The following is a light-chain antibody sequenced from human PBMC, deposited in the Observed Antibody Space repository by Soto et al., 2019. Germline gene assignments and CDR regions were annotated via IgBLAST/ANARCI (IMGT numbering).Light chain of an antibody. CDR1: QNINNY. V-gene: IGKV1-39*01. CDR2: GAS. CDR3: QQSYSTPIT. J-gene: IGKJ5*01. Sequence: IQLTQSPSSLSASVGDRVTITCRASQNINNYLNWYQQKPGKAPKLLIYGASSLQSGVPSRFSGSGSGTDFTLTISSLQPEDFATYYCQQSYSTPITFGQGTRLEIK.